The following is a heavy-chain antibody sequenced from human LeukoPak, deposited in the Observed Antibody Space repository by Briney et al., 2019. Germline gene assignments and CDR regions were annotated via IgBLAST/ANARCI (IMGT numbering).Heavy chain of an antibody. CDR1: GFTFSSYA. V-gene: IGHV3-23*01. Sequence: GGSLRLSCAASGFTFSSYAMSWVRQAPGKGLEWVSAISGSGAGTYYTDSVKGRFTISRDTSKNTLFLQMNSLRAEDTAVYYCARDQVITYFDYWGQGTLVTVSS. J-gene: IGHJ4*02. CDR2: ISGSGAGT. CDR3: ARDQVITYFDY. D-gene: IGHD3-16*01.